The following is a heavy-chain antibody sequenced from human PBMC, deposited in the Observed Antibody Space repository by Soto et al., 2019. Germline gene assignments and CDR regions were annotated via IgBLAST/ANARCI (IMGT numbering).Heavy chain of an antibody. Sequence: QVQLVQSGAEVKKPGASVKVSCKASGYTFTSYGISWVRQAPGQGIEGMGWISAYNGNTNYAQKLQGRVTMTTDTSTSTAYMELRSLRSDDTVVYYCARASSAAEFFANFDYWGQGTLVTVSS. CDR3: ARASSAAEFFANFDY. CDR1: GYTFTSYG. CDR2: ISAYNGNT. D-gene: IGHD6-13*01. J-gene: IGHJ4*02. V-gene: IGHV1-18*01.